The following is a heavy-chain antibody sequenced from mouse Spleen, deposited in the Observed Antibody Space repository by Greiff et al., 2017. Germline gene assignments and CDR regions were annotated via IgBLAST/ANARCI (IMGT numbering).Heavy chain of an antibody. V-gene: IGHV1-69*01. CDR1: GYTFTDYW. CDR2: IDTSDSYT. J-gene: IGHJ2*01. Sequence: VQLQQPGAELVMPGASVKMSCKASGYTFTDYWMHWVKQRPGQGLERIGAIDTSDSYTSYNQKFKGKATLTVDESSSTAYMQLSSLTSEDSAVYYCARNGLLDYWGQGTTLTVSS. CDR3: ARNGLLDY.